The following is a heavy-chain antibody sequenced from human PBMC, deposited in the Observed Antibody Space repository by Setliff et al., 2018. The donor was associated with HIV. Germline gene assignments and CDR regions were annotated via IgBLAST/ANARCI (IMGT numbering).Heavy chain of an antibody. V-gene: IGHV4-61*09. J-gene: IGHJ3*01. CDR3: ARAPPGIQNDAFDV. CDR2: IYTNGYT. CDR1: GGPISSGSYY. Sequence: NPSETLSLTCSVSGGPISSGSYYWTWIRQPAGKGPEWIGHIYTNGYTNYNPSLKSRVTISVDTSKNQFSLRLTSVTAADTAVYYCARAPPGIQNDAFDVWGQGTMVTVSS.